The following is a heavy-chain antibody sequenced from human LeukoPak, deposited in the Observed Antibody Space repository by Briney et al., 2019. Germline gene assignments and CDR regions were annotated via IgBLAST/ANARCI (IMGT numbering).Heavy chain of an antibody. CDR1: GFTFSTYA. D-gene: IGHD6-19*01. J-gene: IGHJ4*02. CDR3: ARDRLAVAGTTGGY. CDR2: ISGSGGNT. Sequence: PGGSLRLSCAASGFTFSTYAMSWVRQAPGKGLDWVSAISGSGGNTYYADSVGGRFTISRDNSKNTLYLQMNSLRAEDTAIYYCARDRLAVAGTTGGYWGQGTLVTVSS. V-gene: IGHV3-23*01.